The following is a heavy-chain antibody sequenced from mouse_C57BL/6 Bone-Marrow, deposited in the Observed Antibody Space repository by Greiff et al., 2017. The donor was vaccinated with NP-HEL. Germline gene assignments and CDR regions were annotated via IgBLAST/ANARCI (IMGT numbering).Heavy chain of an antibody. CDR1: GYTFTSYG. Sequence: QVQLQQSGAELARPGASVKLSCKASGYTFTSYGISWVKQRTGQGLEWIGEIYPRSGNTYYNEKFKGKATLPADKSSSTAYMELRSLTSEDSAVYFCAREGLGHYFDYWGQGTTLTVSS. CDR3: AREGLGHYFDY. J-gene: IGHJ2*01. CDR2: IYPRSGNT. V-gene: IGHV1-81*01. D-gene: IGHD4-1*01.